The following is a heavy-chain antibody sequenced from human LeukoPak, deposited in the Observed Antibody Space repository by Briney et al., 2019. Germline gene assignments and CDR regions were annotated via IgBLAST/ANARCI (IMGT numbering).Heavy chain of an antibody. CDR2: ISYDGSNK. V-gene: IGHV3-30*04. Sequence: PGRSLRLSCAASGFTFSSYAMHWVRQAPGRGLEWVAVISYDGSNKYYADSAKGRFTISRDNAKNSLYLQMNSLRAEDTAVYYCARGNYYNEPCDHWGQGTLVTVSS. CDR1: GFTFSSYA. CDR3: ARGNYYNEPCDH. D-gene: IGHD3-10*01. J-gene: IGHJ4*02.